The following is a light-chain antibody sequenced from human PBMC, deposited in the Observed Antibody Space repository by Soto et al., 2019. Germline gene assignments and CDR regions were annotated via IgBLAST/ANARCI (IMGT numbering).Light chain of an antibody. Sequence: QSALTQPASESGSPGQSITISCSGTSTDIGGYNYVSWHQQHPGKAPKLIIYEVSNRPSGVPDRFSGSKSGSTASLTISGLQAEDEADYYCSSYSSSDTLHVFGTPTKLTVL. CDR2: EVS. CDR3: SSYSSSDTLHV. CDR1: STDIGGYNY. J-gene: IGLJ1*01. V-gene: IGLV2-14*01.